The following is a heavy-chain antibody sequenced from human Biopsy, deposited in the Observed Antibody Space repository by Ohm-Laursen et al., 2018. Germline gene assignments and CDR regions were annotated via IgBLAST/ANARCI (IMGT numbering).Heavy chain of an antibody. CDR3: ARVGVGAPSIDYFDS. CDR1: GGSIYHFF. Sequence: TLSLTCTVSGGSIYHFFWSWIRQPPGKGLEWIGYIYYSGSTNYNPSLKSRVTISVDRSKNHFSLELSSVTAADTAVYYCARVGVGAPSIDYFDSWGQGALVTVSS. D-gene: IGHD1-26*01. CDR2: IYYSGST. V-gene: IGHV4-59*01. J-gene: IGHJ4*02.